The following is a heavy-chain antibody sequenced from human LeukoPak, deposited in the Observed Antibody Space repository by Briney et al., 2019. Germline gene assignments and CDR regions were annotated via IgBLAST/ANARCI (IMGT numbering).Heavy chain of an antibody. J-gene: IGHJ5*02. CDR2: IYHSGST. CDR3: AREGDGNWFDP. CDR1: GGSISSGGYS. D-gene: IGHD3-16*01. V-gene: IGHV4-30-2*01. Sequence: PSETLSLTCAVSGGSISSGGYSWSWIRQPPGKGLEWIGYIYHSGSTYYNPSLKSRVTISVDRSKNQFSLKLSSVTAADTAVYYCAREGDGNWFDPRGQGTLVTASS.